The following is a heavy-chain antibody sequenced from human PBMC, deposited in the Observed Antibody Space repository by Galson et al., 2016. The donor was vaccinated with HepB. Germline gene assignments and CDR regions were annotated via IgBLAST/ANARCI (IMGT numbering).Heavy chain of an antibody. D-gene: IGHD2-8*02. V-gene: IGHV3-33*06. J-gene: IGHJ3*02. CDR2: IWYNGSKK. CDR1: GFTFSNFG. Sequence: SLRLSCAASGFTFSNFGIHWIRQAPGKGLEWVAVIWYNGSKKYYADSVKGRFAISRDNSKNMLYLEMDSLRTEDTAVYYCAKDWWCYGSHDPDAFDIWGQGTMVTVS. CDR3: AKDWWCYGSHDPDAFDI.